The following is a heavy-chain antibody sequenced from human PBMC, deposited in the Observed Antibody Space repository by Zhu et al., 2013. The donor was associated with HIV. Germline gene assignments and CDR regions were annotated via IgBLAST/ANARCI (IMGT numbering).Heavy chain of an antibody. D-gene: IGHD3-10*01. CDR1: GGTFSSYA. Sequence: QVQLVQSGAEVKKPGSSVKVSCKASGGTFSSYAISWVRQAPGQGLEWMGGIIPIFGTANYAQKFQGRVTITADKSTSTAYMELSSLRSEDTAVYYCARSTRDTMVRGEPPYYYYGMDVWGQRDHGHRLL. CDR2: IIPIFGTA. CDR3: ARSTRDTMVRGEPPYYYYGMDV. V-gene: IGHV1-69*06. J-gene: IGHJ6*02.